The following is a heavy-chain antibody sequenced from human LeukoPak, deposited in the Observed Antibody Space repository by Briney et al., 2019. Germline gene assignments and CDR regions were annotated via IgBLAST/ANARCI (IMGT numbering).Heavy chain of an antibody. Sequence: GGSLRLSCTASGFTFSNYWMHWVRQAPGKGLEWVATIKQDGSKKYYVDSVKGRFTISRDNAKNSLYLQMNSLRAEDTAVYYCGRAMDVWGQGTMVTVSS. V-gene: IGHV3-7*04. J-gene: IGHJ6*02. CDR3: GRAMDV. CDR2: IKQDGSKK. CDR1: GFTFSNYW.